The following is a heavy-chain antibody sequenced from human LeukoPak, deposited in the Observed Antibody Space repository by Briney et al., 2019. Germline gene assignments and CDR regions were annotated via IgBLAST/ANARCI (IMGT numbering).Heavy chain of an antibody. Sequence: GGSLRLSCAASGFTVSSNYMSWVRQAPGKGLEWVAGISDSGGSTYYADSVKGRFTISRDNPRNTLYLQMKSLRAEDTAVYFCAKRGVVIRVILVGFHKEAYYFDSWGQGALVTVSS. CDR2: ISDSGGST. V-gene: IGHV3-23*01. J-gene: IGHJ4*02. D-gene: IGHD3-22*01. CDR1: GFTVSSNY. CDR3: AKRGVVIRVILVGFHKEAYYFDS.